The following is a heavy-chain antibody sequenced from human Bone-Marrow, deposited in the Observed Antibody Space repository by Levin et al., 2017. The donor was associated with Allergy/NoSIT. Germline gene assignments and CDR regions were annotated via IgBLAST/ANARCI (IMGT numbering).Heavy chain of an antibody. CDR2: IVVGSGNT. CDR1: GFTFTSSA. V-gene: IGHV1-58*01. D-gene: IGHD3-16*01. J-gene: IGHJ6*02. CDR3: AAAGGYVLYYGMDV. Sequence: ASVKVSCKASGFTFTSSAVQWVRQARGQRLEWIGWIVVGSGNTNYAQKFQERVTITRDMSTSTAYMELSSLRSEDTAVYYCAAAGGYVLYYGMDVWGQGTTVTVSS.